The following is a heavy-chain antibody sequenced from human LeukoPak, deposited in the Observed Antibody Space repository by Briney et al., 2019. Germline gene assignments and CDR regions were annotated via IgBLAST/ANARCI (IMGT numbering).Heavy chain of an antibody. CDR3: ARVNDFWSGPFDN. J-gene: IGHJ4*02. V-gene: IGHV4-61*01. CDR2: IYYSGST. Sequence: PSQTLSLTCTVSGGSISSGSYYWSWIRQPPGKGLEWIGYIYYSGSTNYNPSLKSRVTISVDTSKNQFSLKLSSVTAADTAVYYCARVNDFWSGPFDNWGQGTLVTVSS. D-gene: IGHD3-3*01. CDR1: GGSISSGSYY.